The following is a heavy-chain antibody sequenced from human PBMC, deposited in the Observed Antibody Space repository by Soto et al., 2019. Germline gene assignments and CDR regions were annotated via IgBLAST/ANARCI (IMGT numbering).Heavy chain of an antibody. CDR1: GYTLTSYD. V-gene: IGHV1-8*01. Sequence: GPSVKGSCKASGYTLTSYDINWVRQATGQGLEWMGWMNPNSGNTGYAQKFQGRVTMTRNTSISTAYMELSSLRSEDTAVYYCARKARYCSSTSCYYYYYYYMDVWGKGTTVTVSS. CDR2: MNPNSGNT. CDR3: ARKARYCSSTSCYYYYYYYMDV. D-gene: IGHD2-2*01. J-gene: IGHJ6*03.